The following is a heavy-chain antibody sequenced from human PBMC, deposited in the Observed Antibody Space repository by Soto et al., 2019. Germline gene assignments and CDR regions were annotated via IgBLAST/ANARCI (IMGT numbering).Heavy chain of an antibody. D-gene: IGHD1-26*01. CDR1: GFTLSNAW. V-gene: IGHV3-15*01. Sequence: SLRLSCAASGFTLSNAWMSWVRQAPGKGLEWVGCIKSKSDGGTTDYAAPVNGRFTISRDDSKNTLYLQMNSLKTEDTAVYFCSAPPPMGSTPDYCGQGALVTVSS. CDR3: SAPPPMGSTPDY. J-gene: IGHJ4*02. CDR2: IKSKSDGGTT.